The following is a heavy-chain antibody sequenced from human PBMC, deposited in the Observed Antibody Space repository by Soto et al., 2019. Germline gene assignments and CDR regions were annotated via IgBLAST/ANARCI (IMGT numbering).Heavy chain of an antibody. J-gene: IGHJ5*02. CDR3: ACNWGNSLKNWLDP. Sequence: GAGVKVSCKDTPGTFPHYALSWVRQAAGQGREGIVGIIPILATTTYAQKFQGRVSIIADECPNTVYMELSRLRCEDTAVYYCACNWGNSLKNWLDPWGQGTLVTVSS. CDR1: PGTFPHYA. V-gene: IGHV1-69*13. CDR2: IIPILATT. D-gene: IGHD7-27*01.